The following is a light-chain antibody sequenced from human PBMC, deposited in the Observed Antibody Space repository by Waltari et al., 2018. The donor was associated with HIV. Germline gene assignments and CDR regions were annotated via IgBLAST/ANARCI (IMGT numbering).Light chain of an antibody. CDR3: SSYASSSTPYV. J-gene: IGLJ1*01. CDR2: EVS. V-gene: IGLV2-14*01. Sequence: QSALTQPASVSGSPGQSITISCTGTSSDVGGYNYVSWYQQYPGKAPKLMIYEVSNRPSGVSNRFSGSKSGNTASLTISGLQAEDEADYYCSSYASSSTPYVFGTGTKVTVL. CDR1: SSDVGGYNY.